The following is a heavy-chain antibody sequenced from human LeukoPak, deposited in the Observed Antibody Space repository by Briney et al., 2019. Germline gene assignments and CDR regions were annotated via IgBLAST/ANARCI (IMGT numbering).Heavy chain of an antibody. D-gene: IGHD5-18*01. Sequence: GSLRLSCAASGFTFSSYWMHWVRQAPGKGLEWIGSIYHSGSTYYNPSLKSRVTISVDTSKNQFSLKLSSVTAADTAVYYCARVAGYSYGVDYWGQGTLVTVSS. V-gene: IGHV4-38-2*01. J-gene: IGHJ4*02. CDR2: IYHSGST. CDR3: ARVAGYSYGVDY. CDR1: GFTFSSYW.